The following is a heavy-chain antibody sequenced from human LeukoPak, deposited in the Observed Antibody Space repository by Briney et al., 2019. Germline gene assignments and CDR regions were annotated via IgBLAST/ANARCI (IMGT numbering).Heavy chain of an antibody. CDR2: INPSGGST. CDR3: ARDARSGYYFDY. V-gene: IGHV1-46*01. J-gene: IGHJ4*02. Sequence: GASVKVSCKASGHTVTSYYMHWVRQAPGQGLEWMGIINPSGGSTSYAQKFQGRVTMTRDTSTSTVHMELSRLRSDDTAVYYCARDARSGYYFDYWGQGTLVTVSS. D-gene: IGHD3-3*01. CDR1: GHTVTSYY.